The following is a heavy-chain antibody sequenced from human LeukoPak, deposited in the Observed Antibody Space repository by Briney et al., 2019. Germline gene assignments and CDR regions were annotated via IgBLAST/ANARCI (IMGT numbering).Heavy chain of an antibody. CDR3: ARSPYCSGGSRQSQRYYYYYMDV. V-gene: IGHV1-69*01. J-gene: IGHJ6*03. Sequence: ASVKVSCKASGGTFSSYAISWVRQAPGQGLEWMGGIIPIFGTANYAQKFQGRVTITADESTSTAYMELSGLRSEDTAVYYCARSPYCSGGSRQSQRYYYYYMDVWGKGTTVTVSS. CDR1: GGTFSSYA. CDR2: IIPIFGTA. D-gene: IGHD2-15*01.